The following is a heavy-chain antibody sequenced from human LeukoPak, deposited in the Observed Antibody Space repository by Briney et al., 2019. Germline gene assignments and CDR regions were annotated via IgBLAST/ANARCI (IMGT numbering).Heavy chain of an antibody. CDR3: AKNYESGRGVPYGMDV. J-gene: IGHJ6*02. CDR2: ISRSSGTI. CDR1: GFTFSSYR. D-gene: IGHD3-10*01. V-gene: IGHV3-48*01. Sequence: GGSLRLSCAASGFTFSSYRMNWVRQAPGKGLEWVSYISRSSGTIYYADSVKGRFTISRDNAKNSLYLQMSSLRGEDTAVYYCAKNYESGRGVPYGMDVWGQGTAVTVSS.